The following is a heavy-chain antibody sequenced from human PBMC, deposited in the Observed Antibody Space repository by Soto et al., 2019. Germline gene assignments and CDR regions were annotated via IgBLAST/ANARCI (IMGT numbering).Heavy chain of an antibody. D-gene: IGHD6-19*01. CDR2: ISYDGSDI. CDR3: ARDQGRTVTRGDWFDP. CDR1: GFMFSTYA. V-gene: IGHV3-30-3*01. J-gene: IGHJ5*02. Sequence: QVQLVESGGGVVQPGRSLRLSCEASGFMFSTYAMHWVRQAPGKGLEWVAVISYDGSDIYYGDSGKGRFTISRDNSRSTLYLEMNSLQTEDTAVFYCARDQGRTVTRGDWFDPWGQGTLVTVSS.